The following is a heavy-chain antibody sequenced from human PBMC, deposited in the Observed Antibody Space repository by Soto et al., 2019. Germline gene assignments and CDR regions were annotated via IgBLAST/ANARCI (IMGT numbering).Heavy chain of an antibody. CDR3: ARESGGATATLDYYYFYMDV. D-gene: IGHD5-12*01. J-gene: IGHJ6*03. Sequence: QVQLVQSGAEVGKPGASVTVSCKASGYSFSQYYLHWVRQAPGQGPEWMGWINPNSGATKYAQKFQGRVTMTRDTSVRTAFMELKWLQSDDTAVYYCARESGGATATLDYYYFYMDVWGRGTTVTVSS. CDR2: INPNSGAT. V-gene: IGHV1-2*02. CDR1: GYSFSQYY.